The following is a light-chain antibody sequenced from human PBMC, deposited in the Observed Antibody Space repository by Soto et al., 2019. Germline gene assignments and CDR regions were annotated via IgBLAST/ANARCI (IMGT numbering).Light chain of an antibody. CDR1: SSNIGSNT. V-gene: IGLV1-44*01. CDR2: NDN. J-gene: IGLJ1*01. Sequence: QSVLTQPPSASGTPGQGVTISCSGSSSNIGSNTVNWYQQFPGTAPKLLIYNDNQRPSGVPDRFSGSKSGTSASLAISGLQSEDEANYYCAAWDDSLNGLYVFGSGTKATVL. CDR3: AAWDDSLNGLYV.